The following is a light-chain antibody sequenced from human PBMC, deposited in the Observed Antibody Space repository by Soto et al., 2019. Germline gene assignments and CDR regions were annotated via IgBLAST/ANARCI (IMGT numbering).Light chain of an antibody. CDR2: EVS. CDR1: SSDVGNYNH. V-gene: IGLV2-23*02. CDR3: CSYAGIRHVL. J-gene: IGLJ1*01. Sequence: QSALAQPASVSGSPGQSVTISCTGTSSDVGNYNHVSWYQQPPGKAPKLLIYEVSERPSGVSDRFSGSKSGNTASLTISGLQADDEADYYCCSYAGIRHVLFGSGTKLTVL.